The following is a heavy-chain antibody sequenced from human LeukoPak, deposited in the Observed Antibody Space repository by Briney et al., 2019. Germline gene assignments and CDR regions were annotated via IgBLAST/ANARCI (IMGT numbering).Heavy chain of an antibody. CDR3: AGDVYYYDSSSYYPDY. Sequence: KPSETLSLTCTVSGGSISSYYLSWIRQPAGKGLEWIGRIYTSGSTNYNPSLKSRVTMSVDTSKNQFSLKLSSVTAAHTAVYYCAGDVYYYDSSSYYPDYWGQGTLVTVSS. J-gene: IGHJ4*02. CDR2: IYTSGST. V-gene: IGHV4-4*07. CDR1: GGSISSYY. D-gene: IGHD3-22*01.